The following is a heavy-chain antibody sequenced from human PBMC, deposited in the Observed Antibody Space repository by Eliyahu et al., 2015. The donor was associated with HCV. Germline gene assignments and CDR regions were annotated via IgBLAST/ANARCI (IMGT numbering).Heavy chain of an antibody. V-gene: IGHV4-38-2*02. D-gene: IGHD2/OR15-2a*01. Sequence: QLQVQESGPGLVKPSETLSLTCTVSGESTRNTFYWAWIRQSPGKGLEWIGSFYYNGRSYYNPSLQSRVTISGDTSRMQFYLKVNSVTAADTAVYYCARRDSSGSMAPFWGQGTQVTVSA. J-gene: IGHJ4*02. CDR1: GESTRNTFY. CDR3: ARRDSSGSMAPF. CDR2: FYYNGRS.